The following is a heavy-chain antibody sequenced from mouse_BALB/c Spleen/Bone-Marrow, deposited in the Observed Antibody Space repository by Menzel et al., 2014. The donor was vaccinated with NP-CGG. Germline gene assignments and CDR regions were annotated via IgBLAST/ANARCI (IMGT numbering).Heavy chain of an antibody. Sequence: EVQLQQSGGGLVKPGGSLKLSCAASGFAFSSYDMSWVRQTPEKRLEWVAYISSGGGSTYYPDTVKGRFTISRDNAKNTLYLQMSSLKSEDTAMYYCARHEDGYYDAMDYWGQGTSVTVSS. CDR2: ISSGGGST. CDR1: GFAFSSYD. V-gene: IGHV5-12-1*01. D-gene: IGHD2-3*01. CDR3: ARHEDGYYDAMDY. J-gene: IGHJ4*01.